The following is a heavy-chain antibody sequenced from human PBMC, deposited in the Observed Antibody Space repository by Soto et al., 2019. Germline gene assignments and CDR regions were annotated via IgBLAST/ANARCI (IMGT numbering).Heavy chain of an antibody. CDR3: ARVYGFGENYYYGMDV. J-gene: IGHJ6*02. CDR1: GYTFTSYA. D-gene: IGHD3-10*01. V-gene: IGHV1-3*01. Sequence: GASVKVSCKASGYTFTSYAMHWVRQAPGQRLEWMGWINAGNGNTKYSQKFQGRVTITRDTSASTAYMELSSLRSEDTALYYCARVYGFGENYYYGMDVWGQGTTVTVSS. CDR2: INAGNGNT.